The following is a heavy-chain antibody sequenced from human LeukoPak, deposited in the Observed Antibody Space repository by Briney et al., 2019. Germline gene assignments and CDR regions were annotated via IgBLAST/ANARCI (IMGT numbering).Heavy chain of an antibody. CDR3: ARGLTSGYYGHYYMDV. CDR1: GFTFSSYS. J-gene: IGHJ6*03. D-gene: IGHD3-22*01. CDR2: ISSSSSYI. Sequence: GGSLRLSCAASGFTFSSYSMNWVRQAPGKGLEWVSSISSSSSYIYYADSVKGRFTISRDNAKNSLYLQMNSLRAEDTAVYYCARGLTSGYYGHYYMDVWGKGTTVTVSS. V-gene: IGHV3-21*04.